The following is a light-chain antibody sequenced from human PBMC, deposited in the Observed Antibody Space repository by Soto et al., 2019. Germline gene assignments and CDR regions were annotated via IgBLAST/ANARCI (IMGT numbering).Light chain of an antibody. CDR1: QSISNS. CDR3: QQRSIWRGVT. V-gene: IGKV3-11*01. J-gene: IGKJ3*01. Sequence: EIVLIQSPAPLSLSPGERATLSCRASQSISNSLAGYQQKPGQAPSLLIFDASKRATGIPARFSGSGSGTDLTLTITGLEGEDFEGYCCQQRSIWRGVTLAPGPEVDI. CDR2: DAS.